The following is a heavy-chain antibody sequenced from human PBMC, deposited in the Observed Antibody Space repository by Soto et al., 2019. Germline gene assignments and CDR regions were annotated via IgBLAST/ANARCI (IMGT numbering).Heavy chain of an antibody. CDR3: XSEGASGDXAFDF. V-gene: IGHV1-69*02. J-gene: IGHJ3*01. Sequence: QVQLVQSGAEVKKPGSSVKVSCKASGGSFTRYTFNWVRQAPGQGLEWMGRIIPVLGIANNAQKFQGRLTITADTSTSTAYMELSSLRSEDTAVYXXXSEGASGDXAFDFWGHGTMVTVSS. CDR1: GGSFTRYT. CDR2: IIPVLGIA. D-gene: IGHD3-10*01.